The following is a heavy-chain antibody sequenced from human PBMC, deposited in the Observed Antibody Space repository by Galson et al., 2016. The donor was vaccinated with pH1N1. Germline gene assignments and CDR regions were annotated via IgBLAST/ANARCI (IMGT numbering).Heavy chain of an antibody. D-gene: IGHD4-17*01. CDR3: ARQNDYGDYRGDAFDI. CDR2: VNPGGSTI. CDR1: GYSFTSQW. V-gene: IGHV5-51*01. Sequence: QSGAEVKKPGESLKISCKASGYSFTSQWIAWVRQVPGKGLEWVGVVNPGGSTIRYSPSFQGQVTISSDKSISTAYLQWISLRASDTAMYYCARQNDYGDYRGDAFDIWGQGTMVTVSS. J-gene: IGHJ3*02.